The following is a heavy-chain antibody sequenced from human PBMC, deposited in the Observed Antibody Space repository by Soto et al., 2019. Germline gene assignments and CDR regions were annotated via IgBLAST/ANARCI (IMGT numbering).Heavy chain of an antibody. Sequence: EVHLVETGGGLIQPGGSLRLSCAASGLSVSSSDMSWVRQASGKGLEWVSVIYSGGSTHDADSVKGRFTISRDNSKNTVHLQMNSLRVDDTAVYFYSTSSRNEYHLAMDAWGQGTTVIVSS. CDR2: IYSGGST. CDR3: STSSRNEYHLAMDA. CDR1: GLSVSSSD. D-gene: IGHD2-21*01. V-gene: IGHV3-53*02. J-gene: IGHJ6*02.